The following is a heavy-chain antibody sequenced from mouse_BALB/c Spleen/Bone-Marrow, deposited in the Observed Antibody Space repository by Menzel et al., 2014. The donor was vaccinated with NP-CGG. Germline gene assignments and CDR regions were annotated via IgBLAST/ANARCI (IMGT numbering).Heavy chain of an antibody. V-gene: IGHV1S81*02. CDR3: ARRTTTIVATHY. Sequence: QVQLQQPGAELVKPGASVKLSCKASGYTFTSYWMHWVKQRPGQGLEWIGEINPSNGRTNYSEKFKSKATLTVDKSSXTAYMQLSSLTSEDSAVYYCARRTTTIVATHYSCQCTTLTVSS. CDR1: GYTFTSYW. D-gene: IGHD1-1*01. CDR2: INPSNGRT. J-gene: IGHJ2*01.